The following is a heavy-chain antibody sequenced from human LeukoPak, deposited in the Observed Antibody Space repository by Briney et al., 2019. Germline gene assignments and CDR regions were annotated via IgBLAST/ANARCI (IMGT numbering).Heavy chain of an antibody. Sequence: GGSLRLSCAASGYTFSSYWMHWVRQAPGKGLVWVSRIDTDGSITSYADSVKGRFTISRDNSKNTLYLQMNSLRAEDTAVYYCAKEVRAAGGLDYWGQGTLVTVSS. CDR2: IDTDGSIT. CDR1: GYTFSSYW. J-gene: IGHJ4*02. CDR3: AKEVRAAGGLDY. V-gene: IGHV3-74*01. D-gene: IGHD6-25*01.